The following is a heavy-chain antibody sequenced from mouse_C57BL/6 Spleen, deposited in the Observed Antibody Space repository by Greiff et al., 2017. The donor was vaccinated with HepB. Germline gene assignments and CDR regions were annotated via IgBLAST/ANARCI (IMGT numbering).Heavy chain of an antibody. CDR2: IYPGSGNT. CDR3: ARSYDSLWFAY. Sequence: QVQLQQSGAELVRPGASVKLSCKASGYTFTDYYINWVKQRHGQGLEWIARIYPGSGNTYYNEKFKGKATLTAEKSSSTAYMQLSILTSEDSAVYFCARSYDSLWFAYWGQGTLVTVSA. D-gene: IGHD2-3*01. V-gene: IGHV1-76*01. J-gene: IGHJ3*01. CDR1: GYTFTDYY.